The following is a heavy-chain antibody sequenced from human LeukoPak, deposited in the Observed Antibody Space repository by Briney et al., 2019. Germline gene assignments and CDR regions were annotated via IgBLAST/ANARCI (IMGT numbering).Heavy chain of an antibody. V-gene: IGHV1-46*01. CDR1: GYTFTSYY. CDR2: INPSGGST. J-gene: IGHJ5*02. CDR3: ARGQYDILTGFEDWFDP. Sequence: ASVKVSCKASGYTFTSYYMHWVRQAPGQGLEWMGIINPSGGSTSYAQKFQGRVTMTRDTSTSTVYMELSSLRSEDTAVYYCARGQYDILTGFEDWFDPWGQGTLVTVSS. D-gene: IGHD3-9*01.